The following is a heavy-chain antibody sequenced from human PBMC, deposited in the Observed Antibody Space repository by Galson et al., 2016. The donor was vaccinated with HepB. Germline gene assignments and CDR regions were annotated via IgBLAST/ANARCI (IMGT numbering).Heavy chain of an antibody. CDR2: ISYDENNK. D-gene: IGHD6-13*01. J-gene: IGHJ6*02. CDR3: ANLIEVAGIRYPWLYAMDV. CDR1: GFTFSSYG. V-gene: IGHV3-30*18. Sequence: SLRLSCAASGFTFSSYGMHWVRQAPGKGLEWVSVISYDENNKYYADSVKGRFTISRDNSKNTLYLQMNALRVEDTAVYYCANLIEVAGIRYPWLYAMDVWGQGTTVTVSS.